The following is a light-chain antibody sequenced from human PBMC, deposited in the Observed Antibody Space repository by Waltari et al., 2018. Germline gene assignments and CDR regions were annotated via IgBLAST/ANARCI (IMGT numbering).Light chain of an antibody. V-gene: IGKV3-20*01. Sequence: EIVLTQSPGTLSLSPGERATLSCRASQSVGRSLAWYQQKPGLPPRLLIYDTSSRATGTPGRFSGSGSGTDFSLAISSLGPEDFAVYFCQHYVNLPVTFGQGTKVEI. J-gene: IGKJ1*01. CDR1: QSVGRS. CDR3: QHYVNLPVT. CDR2: DTS.